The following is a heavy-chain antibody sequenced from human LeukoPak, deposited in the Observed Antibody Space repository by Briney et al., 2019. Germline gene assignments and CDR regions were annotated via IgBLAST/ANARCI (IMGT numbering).Heavy chain of an antibody. CDR3: ARLAGADYYFGMDV. CDR1: GGSVSSSNSY. J-gene: IGHJ6*02. Sequence: SETLSLTCTVSGGSVSSSNSYWGWIRQPPGKGLEWIGSIYYSGSTYYSPSLKSRVTISVDTSKNQFSPKLSSVTAADTAVYYCARLAGADYYFGMDVWGQGTTVTVSS. CDR2: IYYSGST. V-gene: IGHV4-39*01. D-gene: IGHD6-13*01.